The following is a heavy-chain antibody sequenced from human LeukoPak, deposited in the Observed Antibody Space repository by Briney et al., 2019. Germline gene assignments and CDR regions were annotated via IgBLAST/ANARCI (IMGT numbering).Heavy chain of an antibody. Sequence: ASVKVSCKASGYTFTGYYMHWVRQAPGQGLEWMGWINPNSGGTNYAQKFQGRVTMTRDTSISTAYMELSRLRSDGTAVYYCARGALSHPYYYDSSGYYYDFDYWGQGTLVTVSS. D-gene: IGHD3-22*01. J-gene: IGHJ4*02. CDR1: GYTFTGYY. CDR2: INPNSGGT. V-gene: IGHV1-2*02. CDR3: ARGALSHPYYYDSSGYYYDFDY.